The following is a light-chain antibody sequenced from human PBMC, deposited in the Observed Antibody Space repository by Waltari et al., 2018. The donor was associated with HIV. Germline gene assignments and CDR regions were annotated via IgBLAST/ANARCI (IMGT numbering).Light chain of an antibody. CDR1: SSNIGDNT. CDR2: TNT. Sequence: QSVLTQPPSASGTPGQRVTISCSGSSSNIGDNTVNWYQQLPGTAPKLLIYTNTQGPSGVPDRFSGAKSGTSASLAISGLQSEDEADYYCATWDDSLNGHVVFGGGTKLTVL. CDR3: ATWDDSLNGHVV. V-gene: IGLV1-44*01. J-gene: IGLJ2*01.